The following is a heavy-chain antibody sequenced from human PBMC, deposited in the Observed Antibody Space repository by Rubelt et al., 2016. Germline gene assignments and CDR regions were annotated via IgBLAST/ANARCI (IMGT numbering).Heavy chain of an antibody. J-gene: IGHJ4*02. D-gene: IGHD4-17*01. Sequence: YYADSVKGRFTISRDNSKNTLYLQMNSLRAEDTAVYYCAKAFEGSGWEYGDYVEYFDYWGQGTLVTVSS. CDR3: AKAFEGSGWEYGDYVEYFDY. V-gene: IGHV3-23*01.